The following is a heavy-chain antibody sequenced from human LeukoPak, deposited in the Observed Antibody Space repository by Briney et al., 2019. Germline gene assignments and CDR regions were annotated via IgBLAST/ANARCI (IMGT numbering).Heavy chain of an antibody. J-gene: IGHJ4*02. D-gene: IGHD4-17*01. Sequence: SETLSLTCAVYGGSFSGYYWSWIRQPPGKGLEWIGEINHSGSTNYNPSLKSRVTRSVDTSKNQFSLKLSSVTAADTAVYYCAITGPPTTVINYWGQGTLVTVSS. CDR1: GGSFSGYY. CDR2: INHSGST. V-gene: IGHV4-34*01. CDR3: AITGPPTTVINY.